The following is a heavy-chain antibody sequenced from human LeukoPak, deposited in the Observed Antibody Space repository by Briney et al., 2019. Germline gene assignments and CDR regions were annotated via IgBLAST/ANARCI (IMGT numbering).Heavy chain of an antibody. CDR2: INHSGST. CDR1: GGSFSGYY. J-gene: IGHJ4*02. D-gene: IGHD6-19*01. V-gene: IGHV4-34*01. CDR3: ARGAQNWLAVAGTSAFDY. Sequence: SETLSLTCAVYGGSFSGYYWSWIRQPPGKGLEWIGEINHSGSTNYNPSLKSRVAISVDTSKNQFSLKLSSVTAADTAVYYCARGAQNWLAVAGTSAFDYWGQGILVTVSS.